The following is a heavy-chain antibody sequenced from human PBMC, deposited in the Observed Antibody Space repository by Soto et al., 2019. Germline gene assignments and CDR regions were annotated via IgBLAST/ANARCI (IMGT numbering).Heavy chain of an antibody. J-gene: IGHJ4*02. V-gene: IGHV3-21*01. CDR3: VRARATDSRPDY. Sequence: GGSLRLSCAASGFTFSLYSMIWVRQAPGKGLEWVSSISSSSSYIYSADSLKGRFTISRDNAKNSLYLQMNSLRVEDTAIYYCVRARATDSRPDYWGQGTLVTVS. CDR1: GFTFSLYS. CDR2: ISSSSSYI. D-gene: IGHD3-22*01.